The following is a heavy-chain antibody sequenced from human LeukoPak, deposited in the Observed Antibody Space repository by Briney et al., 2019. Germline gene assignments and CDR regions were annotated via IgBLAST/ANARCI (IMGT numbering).Heavy chain of an antibody. Sequence: GGSLRLSCAASGFTFSSYSMNWVRQAPGKGLEWVSSISSSSSYIYYADSVKGRFTISRDNAKNSLYLQMNSLRAEDTAVYYCARVGLRYFDWLPDYWGQGTLVTVSS. CDR2: ISSSSSYI. V-gene: IGHV3-21*01. J-gene: IGHJ4*02. D-gene: IGHD3-9*01. CDR1: GFTFSSYS. CDR3: ARVGLRYFDWLPDY.